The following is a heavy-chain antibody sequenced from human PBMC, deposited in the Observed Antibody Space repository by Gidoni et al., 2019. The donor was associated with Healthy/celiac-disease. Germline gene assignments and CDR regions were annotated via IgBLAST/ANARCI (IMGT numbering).Heavy chain of an antibody. J-gene: IGHJ5*02. Sequence: QVQLQQWGAALLKPSETLSLTCAVYGGSFGGYYWSWNRQPPGKGLEWIGEINHSGSTNYNPSLKSRVTISVDTSKNQFSLKLSSVTAADTAVYYCARGRRGSGYHNWFDPWGQGTLVTVSS. V-gene: IGHV4-34*01. CDR3: ARGRRGSGYHNWFDP. D-gene: IGHD3-22*01. CDR1: GGSFGGYY. CDR2: INHSGST.